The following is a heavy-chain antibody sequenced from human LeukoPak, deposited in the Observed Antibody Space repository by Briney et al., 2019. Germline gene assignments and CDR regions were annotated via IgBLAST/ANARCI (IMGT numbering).Heavy chain of an antibody. D-gene: IGHD3-3*01. CDR1: GYTSTSYD. CDR3: ARGGPRGDYDFWSGPGWFDP. J-gene: IGHJ5*02. V-gene: IGHV1-8*01. CDR2: MNPNSGNT. Sequence: GASVKVSCKASGYTSTSYDINWVRQATGQGLEWMGWMNPNSGNTGYAQKFQGRVTMTRNTSISTAYMELSSLRSEDTAVYYCARGGPRGDYDFWSGPGWFDPWGQGTLVTVSS.